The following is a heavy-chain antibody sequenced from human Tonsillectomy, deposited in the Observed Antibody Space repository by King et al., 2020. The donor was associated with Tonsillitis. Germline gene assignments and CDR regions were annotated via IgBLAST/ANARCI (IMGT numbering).Heavy chain of an antibody. Sequence: VQLQESGPGLVKPSETLSLTCTVSGGSISSSAYYWGWIRQPPGKGLEWIGSIYYSGNTYYNPSLKSRVTLSVDASKTQFSLKLRSVTAADTAVYYCAGHWGSEWELPYFYCWGQGTPGTVSS. J-gene: IGHJ4*02. D-gene: IGHD1-26*01. CDR1: GGSISSSAYY. CDR3: AGHWGSEWELPYFYC. CDR2: IYYSGNT. V-gene: IGHV4-39*07.